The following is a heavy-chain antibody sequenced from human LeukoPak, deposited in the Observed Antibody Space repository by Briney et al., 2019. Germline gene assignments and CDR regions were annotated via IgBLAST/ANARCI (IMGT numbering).Heavy chain of an antibody. CDR3: ARDRRADYKTFDY. J-gene: IGHJ4*02. D-gene: IGHD5-24*01. CDR1: GFSFSDYS. V-gene: IGHV3-21*01. Sequence: GGSLRLSCAASGFSFSDYSMNWVRQAPGKGLEGVSSITTTSTFINYADSVKGRFTISRDNANNSLYLQMSSLRAEDTAVYYCARDRRADYKTFDYWGQGTLVTVSS. CDR2: ITTTSTFI.